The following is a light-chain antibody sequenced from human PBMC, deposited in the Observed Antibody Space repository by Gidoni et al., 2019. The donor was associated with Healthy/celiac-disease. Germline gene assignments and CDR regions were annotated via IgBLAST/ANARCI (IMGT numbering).Light chain of an antibody. Sequence: DIQMTQSPSSLSASVGDRVTITCRASQSISRYLSWYRQKPGKAPKLLIYAASSLQSGVPSRFSGSGSGTDFTLIISSLQPEDFATYYCQQSYSSPRNFGPGTKVDIK. CDR2: AAS. CDR1: QSISRY. J-gene: IGKJ3*01. CDR3: QQSYSSPRN. V-gene: IGKV1-39*01.